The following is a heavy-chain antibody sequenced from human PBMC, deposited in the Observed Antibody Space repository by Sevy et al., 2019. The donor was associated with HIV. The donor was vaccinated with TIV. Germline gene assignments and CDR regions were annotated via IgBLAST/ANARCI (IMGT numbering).Heavy chain of an antibody. Sequence: SQTLSLTCAISGDSVSSNSAAWNWIRQSPSRGLEWLGRTYYRSTWYNDYAVSVKSRITINPDTSKNQFSLQLNSVTPDDTAVYYCARGEVLKWYSSSPSGMDVWGQGTTVTVSS. CDR2: TYYRSTWYN. CDR1: GDSVSSNSAA. V-gene: IGHV6-1*01. J-gene: IGHJ6*02. CDR3: ARGEVLKWYSSSPSGMDV. D-gene: IGHD6-13*01.